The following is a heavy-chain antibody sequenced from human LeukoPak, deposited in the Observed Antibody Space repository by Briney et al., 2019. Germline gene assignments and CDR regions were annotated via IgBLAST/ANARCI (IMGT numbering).Heavy chain of an antibody. J-gene: IGHJ3*02. CDR3: ARIRRTTVVTAVAFDI. CDR1: GFSLSTSGMC. V-gene: IGHV2-70*11. D-gene: IGHD4-23*01. CDR2: IDWDDDK. Sequence: SGPALVKPTQTLTLTCTFSGFSLSTSGMCVSWIRQPPGKALEWLARIDWDDDKYYSTSLKTRLTISKDTSKNQVVLTMTNMDPLDTATYYCARIRRTTVVTAVAFDIWGQGTMVTVSS.